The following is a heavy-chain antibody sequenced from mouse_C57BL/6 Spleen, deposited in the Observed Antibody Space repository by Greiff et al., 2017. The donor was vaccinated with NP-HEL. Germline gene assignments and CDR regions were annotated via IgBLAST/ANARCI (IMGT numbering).Heavy chain of an antibody. Sequence: VQLQQPGAELVMPGASVKLSCKASGYTFTSYWMHWVKQRPGQGLEWIGEIDPSDSYTNYNQKFKGKSTLTVDKSSSTAYMQLSSLTSEDSAVYYCASGYGSSYLDFDVWGTGTTVTVAS. D-gene: IGHD1-1*01. CDR2: IDPSDSYT. CDR1: GYTFTSYW. CDR3: ASGYGSSYLDFDV. J-gene: IGHJ1*03. V-gene: IGHV1-69*01.